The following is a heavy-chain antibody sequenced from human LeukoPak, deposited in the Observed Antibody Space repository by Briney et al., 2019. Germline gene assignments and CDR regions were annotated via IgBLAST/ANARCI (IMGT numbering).Heavy chain of an antibody. J-gene: IGHJ4*02. CDR2: LSGSGGST. V-gene: IGHV3-23*01. CDR3: AKDASLRYSDPRGYFDY. D-gene: IGHD3-9*01. Sequence: GGSLRLSCAASGFTFNSYAMTWVRQAPGKGLEWVSALSGSGGSTYYADSVKGRFTISRDNSKNTLYLQMDSLRAEDTAVYYCAKDASLRYSDPRGYFDYWGQGTLVTVSS. CDR1: GFTFNSYA.